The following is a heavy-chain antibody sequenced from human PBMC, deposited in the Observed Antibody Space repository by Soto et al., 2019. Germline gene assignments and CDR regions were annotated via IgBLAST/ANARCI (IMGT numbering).Heavy chain of an antibody. CDR2: IYYSGST. Sequence: SETLSLTCTVSGGSISSYYWSWIRQPPGKGLEWIGYIYYSGSTNYNPSLKSRVTISVDTSKNQLSLKLSSVTAADTAVYYCARGITLPTPLDYWGQGTLVTVSS. CDR1: GGSISSYY. CDR3: ARGITLPTPLDY. D-gene: IGHD1-20*01. J-gene: IGHJ4*02. V-gene: IGHV4-59*08.